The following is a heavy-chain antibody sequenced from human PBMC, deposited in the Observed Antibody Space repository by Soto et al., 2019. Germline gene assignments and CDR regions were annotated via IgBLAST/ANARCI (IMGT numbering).Heavy chain of an antibody. CDR3: AREKWDSSCYYSSFGGFDP. CDR1: GYTFTSYG. CDR2: ISAYNGNT. J-gene: IGHJ5*02. Sequence: ASVKVSCKASGYTFTSYGISWVRQAPGQGLEWMGWISAYNGNTNYAQKLQGRVTMTTDTSTSTAYMELRSLRSDDTAVYYCAREKWDSSCYYSSFGGFDPWGQGTLVTVSS. D-gene: IGHD3-22*01. V-gene: IGHV1-18*01.